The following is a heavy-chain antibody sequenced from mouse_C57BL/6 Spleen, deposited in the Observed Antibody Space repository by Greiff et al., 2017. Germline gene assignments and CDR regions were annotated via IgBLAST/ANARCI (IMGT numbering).Heavy chain of an antibody. CDR1: GYTFTDYY. J-gene: IGHJ4*01. CDR3: AKGFAGTWAMDY. V-gene: IGHV1-19*01. D-gene: IGHD4-1*01. CDR2: INPYNGGT. Sequence: VQLQQSGPVLVKPGASVKMSCKASGYTFTDYYMNWVKQSHGKSLEWIGVINPYNGGTSYNQKFKGKATLTVDKSSSTAYMELNSLTSEDSAVYYCAKGFAGTWAMDYWGQGTSVTVSS.